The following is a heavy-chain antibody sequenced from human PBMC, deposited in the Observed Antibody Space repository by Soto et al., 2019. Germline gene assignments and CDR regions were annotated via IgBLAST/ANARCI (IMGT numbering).Heavy chain of an antibody. V-gene: IGHV5-51*03. CDR3: ARRLTYGPSFDY. CDR2: IYPDDT. D-gene: IGHD3-10*01. CDR1: GYSFTSFW. Sequence: EVQLVQSGAEVKKPGESLKISCKGSGYSFTSFWIGWVRQMTGKGLEWMGIIYPDDTRDSPSFQGQATISADRSLNTAYLQWSSLRASYPGTYYCARRLTYGPSFDYWGQGTLVTVSS. J-gene: IGHJ4*02.